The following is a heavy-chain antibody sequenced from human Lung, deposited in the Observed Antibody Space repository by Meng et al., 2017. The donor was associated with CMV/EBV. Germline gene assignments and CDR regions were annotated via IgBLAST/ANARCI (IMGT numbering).Heavy chain of an antibody. CDR3: ARLAARGY. CDR2: VSDTHGDT. V-gene: IGHV3-23*01. Sequence: SCAASGFTFSSFDMSWVRQAPGKGLEWVSTVSDTHGDTYYADSVKGRFTISRDNSKSTLYLQMNSLRADDTARYYCARLAARGYWGQGT. J-gene: IGHJ4*02. D-gene: IGHD6-6*01. CDR1: GFTFSSFD.